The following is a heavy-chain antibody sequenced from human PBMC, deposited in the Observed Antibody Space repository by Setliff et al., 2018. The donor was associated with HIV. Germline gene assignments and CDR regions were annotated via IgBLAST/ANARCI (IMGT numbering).Heavy chain of an antibody. Sequence: SETLSLTCGVSGYSLTSGYYWGWIRQPPGKGLELIGSIHDSGSTYYNPSLKSRVTISVDTSKNQFSLKLSSVTAADTAVYYCARELLRSWDGSENSYKPYYFDYWGQGTLVTVSS. CDR1: GYSLTSGYY. CDR3: ARELLRSWDGSENSYKPYYFDY. CDR2: IHDSGST. D-gene: IGHD3-10*01. J-gene: IGHJ4*02. V-gene: IGHV4-38-2*02.